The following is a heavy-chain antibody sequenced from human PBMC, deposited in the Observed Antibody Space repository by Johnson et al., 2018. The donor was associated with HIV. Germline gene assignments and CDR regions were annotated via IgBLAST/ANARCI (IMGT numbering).Heavy chain of an antibody. J-gene: IGHJ3*02. CDR1: GFTFSSYG. Sequence: QVQLVESGGGVVQPGRSLRLSCAASGFTFSSYGMHLVRQAPGKGLEWVAVISYDGSNKYYADSVKGRFTISRDNSKNTLYLQMNSLRAEDTAVYYCAKEYFDIWGQGTMVTVSS. V-gene: IGHV3-30*18. CDR3: AKEYFDI. CDR2: ISYDGSNK.